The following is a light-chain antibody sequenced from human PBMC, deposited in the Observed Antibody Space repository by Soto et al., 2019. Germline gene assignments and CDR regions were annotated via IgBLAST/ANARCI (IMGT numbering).Light chain of an antibody. J-gene: IGKJ1*01. Sequence: EIVMTQSPATLSVSPGESATLSCGASQSVSRNLAWYQQKPGQAPRLLIYDASTRATGIPARFSGGGSGTEFTLTISSLQSEDFAVYYCQQFRNWPWTFGQGTKVEV. CDR3: QQFRNWPWT. CDR1: QSVSRN. CDR2: DAS. V-gene: IGKV3-15*01.